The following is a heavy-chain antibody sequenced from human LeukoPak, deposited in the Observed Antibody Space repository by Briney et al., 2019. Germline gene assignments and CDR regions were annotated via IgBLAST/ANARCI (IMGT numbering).Heavy chain of an antibody. CDR1: GYTFTSYD. CDR2: MNPNSGNT. CDR3: ARGGSRGGAVDY. J-gene: IGHJ4*02. Sequence: ASVKVSCKASGYTFTSYDINWVPQATGQGIEWMGWMNPNSGNTGYAQKFQGRVTMTRNTSISTAYMELSSLRSEDRAVYYCARGGSRGGAVDYWGQGTLVTVSS. D-gene: IGHD3-16*01. V-gene: IGHV1-8*01.